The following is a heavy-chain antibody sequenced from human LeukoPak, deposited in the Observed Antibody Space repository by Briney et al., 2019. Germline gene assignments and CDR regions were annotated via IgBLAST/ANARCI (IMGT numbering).Heavy chain of an antibody. CDR3: ARSKGFAVRGAFDI. V-gene: IGHV4-38-2*02. CDR2: IYHSGST. CDR1: GYSISSGYY. Sequence: SETLSLTCTVSGYSISSGYYWGWIRQPPGKGLEWIGSIYHSGSTYYNPSLKSRVTISVDTSKNQFSLKLSSVTAADTAVYYCARSKGFAVRGAFDIWGQGTMVTVSS. J-gene: IGHJ3*02. D-gene: IGHD6-19*01.